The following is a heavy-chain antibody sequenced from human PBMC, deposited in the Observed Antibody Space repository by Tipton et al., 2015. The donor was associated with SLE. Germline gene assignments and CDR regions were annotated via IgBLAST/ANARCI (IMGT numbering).Heavy chain of an antibody. V-gene: IGHV4-59*01. Sequence: TLSLTCTVSGGSISRYYWNWIRQPPGKGLEWIGYVYYSGSTNYNPSLGSRVTISVDTSKNQFSLKLTSVTAADTAVYYFARFGVSYYYFYMDVWGKGTTVTISS. D-gene: IGHD3-10*01. J-gene: IGHJ6*03. CDR2: VYYSGST. CDR1: GGSISRYY. CDR3: ARFGVSYYYFYMDV.